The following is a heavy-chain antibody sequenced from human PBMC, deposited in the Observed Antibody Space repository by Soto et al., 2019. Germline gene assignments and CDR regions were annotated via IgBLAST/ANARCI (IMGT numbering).Heavy chain of an antibody. CDR3: AKTGYSSSTDDY. CDR2: ISGSGGNT. V-gene: IGHV3-23*01. D-gene: IGHD6-6*01. J-gene: IGHJ4*02. Sequence: EVQLLESGGGLVQPGGSLRLSCVASGFTFSSYSMSWVRQAPGKGLEWVSSISGSGGNTYYADSVKGRFTISRDNSKNTLYLQMNSLIAEDTDVYYCAKTGYSSSTDDYWGQGTLVTVSS. CDR1: GFTFSSYS.